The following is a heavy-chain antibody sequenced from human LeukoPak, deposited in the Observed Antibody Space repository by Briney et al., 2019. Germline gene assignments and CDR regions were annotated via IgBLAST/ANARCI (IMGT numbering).Heavy chain of an antibody. V-gene: IGHV3-13*01. CDR3: ARAHVGAGLAFDI. CDR1: GFPFSDYD. J-gene: IGHJ3*02. CDR2: ISIGGDT. D-gene: IGHD1-26*01. Sequence: PGGSLRLSCVVSGFPFSDYDMHWVRQGAGKGLEWVSAISIGGDTYYPGSVKGRFTISRENAENSFYLQMNNLRVGDTAIYYCARAHVGAGLAFDIWGQGTMVTVSS.